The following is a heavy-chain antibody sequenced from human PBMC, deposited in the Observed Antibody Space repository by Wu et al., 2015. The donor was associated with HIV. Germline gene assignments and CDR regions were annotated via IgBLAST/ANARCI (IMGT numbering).Heavy chain of an antibody. V-gene: IGHV1-69*12. J-gene: IGHJ3*01. CDR1: GDTFTDFA. Sequence: QVQLEQSGAEVKKPGSSMKVSCRTSGDTFTDFAITWVRQAPGQGLEWMGGITPVFATINYAQKFQDRVNIIADESTSTVFMEMSGLTPEDTAVYYCARDRADLLSAFDLWGQGQWSPCLQ. D-gene: IGHD2/OR15-2a*01. CDR2: ITPVFATI. CDR3: ARDRADLLSAFDL.